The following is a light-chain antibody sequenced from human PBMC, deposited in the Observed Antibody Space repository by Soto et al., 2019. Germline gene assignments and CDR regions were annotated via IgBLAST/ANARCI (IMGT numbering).Light chain of an antibody. CDR1: TSNIGAGYD. CDR3: QSYDSSLSGVV. V-gene: IGLV1-40*01. CDR2: ANN. J-gene: IGLJ2*01. Sequence: QTVVTQPPSVSGAPGQRVTISCTGSTSNIGAGYDVHWYQQLPGTAPKLFIYANNNRPPGVPDRFSGSKSGTSASLAITGLQADDEADYYCQSYDSSLSGVVFGGGTKLTVL.